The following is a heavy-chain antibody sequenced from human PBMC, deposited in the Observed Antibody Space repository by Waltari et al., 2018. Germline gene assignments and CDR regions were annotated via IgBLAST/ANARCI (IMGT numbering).Heavy chain of an antibody. Sequence: QVQLQESGPGLVKPSETLSLTCAVSGYSISRGYSWGWIRQPPGKGLEWIGTIYHSGSTYYNPSLKSRVTISVDTSKNQFSLKLSSVTAADTAVYYCARVPMVRGVLAFMDVWGQGTTVTVSS. J-gene: IGHJ6*02. CDR3: ARVPMVRGVLAFMDV. V-gene: IGHV4-38-2*01. D-gene: IGHD3-10*01. CDR1: GYSISRGYS. CDR2: IYHSGST.